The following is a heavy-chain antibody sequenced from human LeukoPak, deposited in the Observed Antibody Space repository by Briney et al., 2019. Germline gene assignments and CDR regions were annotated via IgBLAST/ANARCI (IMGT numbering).Heavy chain of an antibody. CDR1: GSTFSNYA. V-gene: IGHV1-69*04. J-gene: IGHJ6*02. CDR2: IIPILGIP. Sequence: SVKVSCKASGSTFSNYAISLVRQAPGQGVELVGRIIPILGIPNYAQKFQGRVTITADKSTSTTYMELSSLRSEDTAVYYCARVACATECYYRLDVWGQGTTVTVSS. D-gene: IGHD3-3*01. CDR3: ARVACATECYYRLDV.